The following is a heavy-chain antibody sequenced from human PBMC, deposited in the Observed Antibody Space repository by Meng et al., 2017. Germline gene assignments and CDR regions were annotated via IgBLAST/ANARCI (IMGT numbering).Heavy chain of an antibody. J-gene: IGHJ4*02. Sequence: QVQLRQWGGGLLKPSETLSLTCAVYGGSFSGYYWSWIRQPPGKGLEWIGEINHSGSTNYNPSLKSRVTISVDTSKNQFSLKLSSVTAADTAVYYCARVPTYYYDSSGYYLFDYWGQGTLVTVSS. CDR1: GGSFSGYY. CDR3: ARVPTYYYDSSGYYLFDY. CDR2: INHSGST. V-gene: IGHV4-34*01. D-gene: IGHD3-22*01.